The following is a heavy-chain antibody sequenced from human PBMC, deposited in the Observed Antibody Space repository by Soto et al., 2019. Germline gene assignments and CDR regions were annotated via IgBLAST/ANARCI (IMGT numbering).Heavy chain of an antibody. CDR1: GYTFTSYG. V-gene: IGHV1-18*01. D-gene: IGHD3-16*02. CDR2: ISAYNGNT. Sequence: QVQLVQSGAEVKKPGASVKVSCKASGYTFTSYGISWVRQAPGQGLEWMGWISAYNGNTNYAQKLQGRVTMTTDTPTSTAYMELRSLRSDDTAVYYCARDFDDYVWGSYRGTDYWGQGTLVTVSS. J-gene: IGHJ4*02. CDR3: ARDFDDYVWGSYRGTDY.